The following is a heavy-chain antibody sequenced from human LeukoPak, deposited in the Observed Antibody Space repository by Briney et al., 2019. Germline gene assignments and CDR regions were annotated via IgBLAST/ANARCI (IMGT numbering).Heavy chain of an antibody. CDR2: ISGNNGNT. CDR1: GYTFTSYG. CDR3: ARGGDYFDN. Sequence: APVKVSCKTSGYTFTSYGVSWVRQAPGQGLEWMGWISGNNGNTNYAQKLQGRITMTIDKSTSTADMELRNLRSDDTAVYYCARGGDYFDNWGQGTLVTVSS. D-gene: IGHD3-16*01. J-gene: IGHJ4*02. V-gene: IGHV1-18*01.